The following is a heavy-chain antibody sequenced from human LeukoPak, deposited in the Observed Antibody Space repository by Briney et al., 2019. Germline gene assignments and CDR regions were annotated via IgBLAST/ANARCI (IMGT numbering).Heavy chain of an antibody. V-gene: IGHV1-69*05. Sequence: GASVKVSCKASGGTFSSYAISWGRQAPGQGLEWMGRIIPIFGTANYAQKFQGRVTITTDESTSTAYMELSSLRSEDTAVYYCAGGGLRGIDAFDIWGQGTMVTVSS. J-gene: IGHJ3*02. CDR1: GGTFSSYA. CDR2: IIPIFGTA. D-gene: IGHD5/OR15-5a*01. CDR3: AGGGLRGIDAFDI.